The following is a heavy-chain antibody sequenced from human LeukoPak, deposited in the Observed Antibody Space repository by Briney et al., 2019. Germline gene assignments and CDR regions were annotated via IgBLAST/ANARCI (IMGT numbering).Heavy chain of an antibody. D-gene: IGHD2-2*01. Sequence: TGGSARLSCAASGFTFSSYSMNWVRQAPGKGLEWVSYISNSGSPIYYADSVKGRFTISRDNAKNSLYLQMNSLRADDTAFYYCARIPRGQYRYAFDIWGEARLVTVSS. CDR1: GFTFSSYS. V-gene: IGHV3-48*04. J-gene: IGHJ3*02. CDR2: ISNSGSPI. CDR3: ARIPRGQYRYAFDI.